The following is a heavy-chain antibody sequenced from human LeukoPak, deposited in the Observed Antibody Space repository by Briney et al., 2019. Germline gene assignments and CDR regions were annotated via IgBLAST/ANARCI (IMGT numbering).Heavy chain of an antibody. D-gene: IGHD3-16*01. V-gene: IGHV4-39*01. J-gene: IGHJ4*02. CDR2: IYYRVIT. Sequence: SETLSLTRTVSGDSISSSCYYGGRIRQPPGKWLEWIGSIYYRVITSYNPSLKTRVTICVDTSKNQCSLKLSSVTAADTAVYYCARGTLDYWGQGTLVTGSS. CDR3: ARGTLDY. CDR1: GDSISSSCYY.